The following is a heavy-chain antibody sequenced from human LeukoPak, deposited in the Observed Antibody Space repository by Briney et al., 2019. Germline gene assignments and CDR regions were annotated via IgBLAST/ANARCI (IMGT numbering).Heavy chain of an antibody. Sequence: KPSETLSLTCAVYGGSFSGYYWGWSRQPPGKGLEWRGESNHSGSTNYNPSHKRRVTISVDTSKNQFSLKLRSVTAADTAVYYCARLGVRGQTGGSGFKYYFDYWGQGTLVTVSS. CDR1: GGSFSGYY. V-gene: IGHV4-34*01. CDR3: ARLGVRGQTGGSGFKYYFDY. D-gene: IGHD3-3*01. J-gene: IGHJ4*02. CDR2: SNHSGST.